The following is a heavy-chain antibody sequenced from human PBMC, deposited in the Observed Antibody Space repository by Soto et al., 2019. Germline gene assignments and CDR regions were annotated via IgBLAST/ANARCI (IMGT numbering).Heavy chain of an antibody. CDR1: GYTFTSYY. CDR2: INPSGGST. CDR3: ARDNGSSGYPSNWFDP. J-gene: IGHJ5*02. D-gene: IGHD3-22*01. V-gene: IGHV1-46*01. Sequence: ASVKVSCKASGYTFTSYYMHWVRQAPGQGLEWMGIINPSGGSTSYAQKFQGRVTMTRDTSTSTVYMGLSSLRSEDTAVYYCARDNGSSGYPSNWFDPWGQGTLVTVSS.